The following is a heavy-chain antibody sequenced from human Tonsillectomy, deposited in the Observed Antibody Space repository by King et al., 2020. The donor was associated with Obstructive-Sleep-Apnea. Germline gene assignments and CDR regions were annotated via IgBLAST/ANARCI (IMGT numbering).Heavy chain of an antibody. CDR2: INQDGIEK. V-gene: IGHV3-7*03. CDR1: GFTFSRYW. Sequence: ERQLVQSGGGLVQPGGSRRLSCAASGFTFSRYWMSWVRQAPGKGLEWVANINQDGIEKYYMDSVKGRFTISRDNAKNSLYLQMNSLRAEDTAVYYCARLVGGYFAYFDYWGPGTLVTVSP. D-gene: IGHD1-26*01. J-gene: IGHJ4*02. CDR3: ARLVGGYFAYFDY.